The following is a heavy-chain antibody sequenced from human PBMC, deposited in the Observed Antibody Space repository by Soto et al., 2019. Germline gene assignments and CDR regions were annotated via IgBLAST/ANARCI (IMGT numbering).Heavy chain of an antibody. V-gene: IGHV4-31*03. Sequence: QVQLQESGPGLVKPSQTLSLTCTVSGGSISSGGYYWSWICQHPGKGLEWIGYIYYSGSTYYNPSLKSRVAISVDTSKNQFSLKLSSVTAADTAVYYCATIVVVPAANNWFDPWGQGTLVTVSS. J-gene: IGHJ5*02. CDR3: ATIVVVPAANNWFDP. CDR2: IYYSGST. D-gene: IGHD2-2*01. CDR1: GGSISSGGYY.